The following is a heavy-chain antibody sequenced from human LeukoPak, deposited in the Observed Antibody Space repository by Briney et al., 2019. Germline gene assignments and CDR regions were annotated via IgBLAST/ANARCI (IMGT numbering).Heavy chain of an antibody. CDR2: INPNSGGT. V-gene: IGHV1-2*02. Sequence: ASVKVSCKASGYTFTGYYMHWVRQAPGQGLEWMGWINPNSGGTNYAQKFQGRVTMTRDTSISTAYVELSRLRSDDTAVYYCARGIAAAGGAFDIWGQGTMVTVSS. CDR1: GYTFTGYY. J-gene: IGHJ3*02. CDR3: ARGIAAAGGAFDI. D-gene: IGHD6-13*01.